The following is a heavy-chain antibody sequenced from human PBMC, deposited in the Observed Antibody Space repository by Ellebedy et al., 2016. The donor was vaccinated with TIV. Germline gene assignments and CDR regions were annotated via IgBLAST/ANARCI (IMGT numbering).Heavy chain of an antibody. CDR1: GGSISSYY. Sequence: SETLSLXXTVSGGSISSYYWSWIRQPPGKGLEWIGYIYYSGSTNYNPSLKSRVTISVDTSKNQFSLKLSSVTAADTAVYYCARDLGSGSGSDAWAPFDYWGQGTLVTVSS. J-gene: IGHJ4*02. CDR2: IYYSGST. V-gene: IGHV4-59*12. CDR3: ARDLGSGSGSDAWAPFDY. D-gene: IGHD3-10*01.